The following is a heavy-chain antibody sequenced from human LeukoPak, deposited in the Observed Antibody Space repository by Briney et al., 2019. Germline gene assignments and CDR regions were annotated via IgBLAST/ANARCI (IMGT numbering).Heavy chain of an antibody. Sequence: SETLSLTCSVSGGSLSPYYWSWIRQPPGGGLEWLGEVNQSGSTNYNPSLKSRVTISVEKFKNQFSLEVTSVTAADTAIYYCARGPATYDFWSGYYTRYYYMDVWGKGTTVTVSS. CDR3: ARGPATYDFWSGYYTRYYYMDV. J-gene: IGHJ6*03. CDR2: VNQSGST. D-gene: IGHD3-3*01. V-gene: IGHV4-34*01. CDR1: GGSLSPYY.